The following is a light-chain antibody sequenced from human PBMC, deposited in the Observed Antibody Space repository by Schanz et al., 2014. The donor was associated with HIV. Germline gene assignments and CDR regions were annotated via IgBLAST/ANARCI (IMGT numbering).Light chain of an antibody. CDR3: SSYAGNNNGV. Sequence: QSALTQPPSAFGSPGQSVTISCTGTSSDVGGYNYVSWYQQHPGKAPKLMIYEVTKRPSGVPDRFSGSKSGNTASLTVSGLQAEDEADYYCSSYAGNNNGVFGGGTKLTVL. V-gene: IGLV2-8*01. J-gene: IGLJ3*02. CDR2: EVT. CDR1: SSDVGGYNY.